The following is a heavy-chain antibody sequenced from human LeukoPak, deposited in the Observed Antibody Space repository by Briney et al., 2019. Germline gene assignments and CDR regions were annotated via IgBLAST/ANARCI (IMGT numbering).Heavy chain of an antibody. CDR1: GGSISSYY. CDR2: IYYSGST. CDR3: ARNGYYDSSGYSTSLDY. Sequence: SETLSLTCTVSGGSISSYYWSWIRQPPGKGLEWIGYIYYSGSTNYNPSLKSRVTISVDTSKNQFSLKLSSVTAADTAVYYCARNGYYDSSGYSTSLDYWGQGTLVTASS. J-gene: IGHJ4*02. D-gene: IGHD3-22*01. V-gene: IGHV4-59*01.